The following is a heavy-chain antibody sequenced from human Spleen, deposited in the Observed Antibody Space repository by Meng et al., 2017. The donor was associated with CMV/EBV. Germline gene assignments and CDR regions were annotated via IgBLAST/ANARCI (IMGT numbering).Heavy chain of an antibody. V-gene: IGHV4-30-4*08. D-gene: IGHD1-26*01. CDR3: ARGGWVGATFPDY. CDR2: IYYSGST. J-gene: IGHJ4*02. CDR1: GGSISSGDYY. Sequence: VQPQESGPGLVKPSQTLSLTCTVSGGSISSGDYYWSWIRQPPGKGLEWIGYIYYSGSTYYNPSLKSRVTISVDTSKNQFSLKLSSVTAADTAVYYCARGGWVGATFPDYWGQGTLVTVSS.